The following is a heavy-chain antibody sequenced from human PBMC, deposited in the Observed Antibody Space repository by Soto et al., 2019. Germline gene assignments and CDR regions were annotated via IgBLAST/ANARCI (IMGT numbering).Heavy chain of an antibody. V-gene: IGHV1-24*01. CDR3: ATGSATYYGSGSYYSPDAFDI. Sequence: VKVSCKVSGYTLTELSMHWVRQAPGKGLEWMGGFDPEDGETIYAQKFQGRVTMTEDTSTDTAYMELSSLRSEDTAVYYCATGSATYYGSGSYYSPDAFDIWGQGTMVT. CDR2: FDPEDGET. CDR1: GYTLTELS. J-gene: IGHJ3*02. D-gene: IGHD3-10*01.